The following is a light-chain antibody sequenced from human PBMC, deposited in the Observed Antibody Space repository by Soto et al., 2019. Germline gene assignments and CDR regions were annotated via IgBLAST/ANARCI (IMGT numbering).Light chain of an antibody. V-gene: IGKV3-15*01. CDR2: CAS. J-gene: IGKJ1*01. Sequence: EKWMTQSPATLSVSPPQRSTLSGRARQSVRSNVARYKQDSGQAPSLLIYCASTRATGISVRFSGSGSGTEFTLTISSLPYADFAIYDCQQYNNCPPWPSAQRTKVDI. CDR1: QSVRSN. CDR3: QQYNNCPPWP.